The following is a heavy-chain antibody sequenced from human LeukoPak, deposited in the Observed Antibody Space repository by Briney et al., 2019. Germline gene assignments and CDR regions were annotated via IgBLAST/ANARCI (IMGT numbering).Heavy chain of an antibody. CDR2: IYYSGST. D-gene: IGHD6-6*01. Sequence: SETLSLTCTVSGASITSYYWGWIRQPPGKGLEWIGYIYYSGSTNYNPSLKSRVTISVDTSKNQFSLKLSSVTAADTAVYYCARDYSSSPRNWYFDLWGRGTLVTVSS. J-gene: IGHJ2*01. CDR3: ARDYSSSPRNWYFDL. V-gene: IGHV4-59*01. CDR1: GASITSYY.